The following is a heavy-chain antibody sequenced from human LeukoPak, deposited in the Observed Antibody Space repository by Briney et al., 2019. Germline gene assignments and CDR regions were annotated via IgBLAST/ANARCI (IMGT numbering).Heavy chain of an antibody. V-gene: IGHV3-23*01. CDR3: ARDSYYGSGSYYN. CDR1: GFTFSSYA. Sequence: GGSLRLSCAASGFTFSSYAMSWVRQAPGKGLEWVSAISGSGGSTYYADSVKGRFTISRDNAKNTLYPQMNSLRAEDTAVYYCARDSYYGSGSYYNWGQGTLVTVSS. J-gene: IGHJ4*02. D-gene: IGHD3-10*01. CDR2: ISGSGGST.